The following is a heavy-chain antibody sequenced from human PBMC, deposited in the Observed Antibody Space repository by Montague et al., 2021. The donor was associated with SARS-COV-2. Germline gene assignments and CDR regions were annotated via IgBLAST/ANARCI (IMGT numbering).Heavy chain of an antibody. CDR1: GGSFSGYY. J-gene: IGHJ5*02. CDR2: INHSGST. Sequence: SETLSLTCAVYGGSFSGYYWSWIRQPPGKGLEGIGEINHSGSTNYNPSPKSRVTISVDTSKNQFSLKLISVTAADTAVYYCASLTLGYCSSTSCYSDGFDPWGQGTLVTVSS. D-gene: IGHD2-2*02. CDR3: ASLTLGYCSSTSCYSDGFDP. V-gene: IGHV4-34*01.